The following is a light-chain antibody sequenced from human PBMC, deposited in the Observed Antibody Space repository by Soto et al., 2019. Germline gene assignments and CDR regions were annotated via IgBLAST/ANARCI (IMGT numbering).Light chain of an antibody. CDR1: ESVSSN. CDR2: GAS. J-gene: IGKJ3*01. Sequence: VMTKSPATLSVTTGERATLSCRASESVSSNLAWYRQRPGQAPRLLIYGASTRATDTPVRFRGSGSGTEFTLTISSLQSEDFSVSYCQQSNNWPPSITFGHGTKVDI. V-gene: IGKV3-15*01. CDR3: QQSNNWPPSIT.